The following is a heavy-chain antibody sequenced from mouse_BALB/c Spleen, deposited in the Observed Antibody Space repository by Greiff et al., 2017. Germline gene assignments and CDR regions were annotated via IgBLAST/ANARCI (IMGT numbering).Heavy chain of an antibody. Sequence: EVQLQESGPGLVKPSQSLSLTCTVTGYSITSDYAWNWIRQFPGNKLEWMGYISYSGSTSYNPSLKSRISITRDTSKNQFFLQLNSVTTEDTATYYCARGCGSRKDYYAMDYWGQGTSVTVSS. CDR2: ISYSGST. D-gene: IGHD1-1*01. CDR1: GYSITSDYA. J-gene: IGHJ4*01. V-gene: IGHV3-2*02. CDR3: ARGCGSRKDYYAMDY.